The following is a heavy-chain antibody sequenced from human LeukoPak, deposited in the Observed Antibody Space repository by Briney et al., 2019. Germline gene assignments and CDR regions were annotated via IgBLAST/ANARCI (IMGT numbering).Heavy chain of an antibody. CDR3: ARGRNHDY. CDR1: GGSFSGYY. Sequence: SETLSLTCAVYGGSFSGYYWNRIRQPPGKGLEWIGEITHSGSTKYNPSLKSRVTISVDTSKNQFSLNLSSVTAADTAVYFCARGRNHDYWGQGTLVTVSS. V-gene: IGHV4-34*01. J-gene: IGHJ4*02. CDR2: ITHSGST. D-gene: IGHD2/OR15-2a*01.